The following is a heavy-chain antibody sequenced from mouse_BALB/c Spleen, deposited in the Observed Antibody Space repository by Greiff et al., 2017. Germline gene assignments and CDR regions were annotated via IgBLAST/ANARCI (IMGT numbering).Heavy chain of an antibody. D-gene: IGHD1-3*01. CDR3: ARSGGSGTWFAY. V-gene: IGHV1-9*01. J-gene: IGHJ3*01. CDR2: ILPGSGST. Sequence: QVQLQQSGAELMKPGASVKISCKATGYTFSSYWIEWVKQRPGHGLEWIGEILPGSGSTNYNEKFKGKATFTADTSSNTAYMQLSSLTSEDSAVYYCARSGGSGTWFAYWGQGTLVTVSA. CDR1: GYTFSSYW.